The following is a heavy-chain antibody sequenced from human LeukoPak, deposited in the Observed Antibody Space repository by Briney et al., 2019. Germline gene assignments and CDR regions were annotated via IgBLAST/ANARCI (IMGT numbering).Heavy chain of an antibody. Sequence: SVKVSCKASGGTFSSYAISWVRQAPGQGLEWMGGIIPIFGTANYAQKFQGRVTITTDESTSTAYMELSSLRSEDTAAYYCARDTYSSSWYANWFDPWGQGTLVTVSS. D-gene: IGHD6-13*01. CDR2: IIPIFGTA. CDR1: GGTFSSYA. CDR3: ARDTYSSSWYANWFDP. J-gene: IGHJ5*02. V-gene: IGHV1-69*05.